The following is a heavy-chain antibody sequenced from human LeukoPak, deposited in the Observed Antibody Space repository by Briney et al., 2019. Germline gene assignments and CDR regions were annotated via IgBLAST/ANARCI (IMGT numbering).Heavy chain of an antibody. J-gene: IGHJ4*02. D-gene: IGHD7-27*01. CDR3: ARVRATGAHDC. CDR1: GGSFSGYY. CDR2: INHSGST. Sequence: PSETLSLTCAVYGGSFSGYYWSWIRQPPGKGLEWIGEINHSGSTNYNPSLKSRVTISVDTSKNQFSLNLSSVTAADTAVYYCARVRATGAHDCWGQVTLVTVSS. V-gene: IGHV4-34*01.